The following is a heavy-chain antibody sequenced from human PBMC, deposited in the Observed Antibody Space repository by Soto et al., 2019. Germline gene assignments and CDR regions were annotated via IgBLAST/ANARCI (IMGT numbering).Heavy chain of an antibody. CDR2: ISGSGGST. J-gene: IGHJ3*02. CDR3: AKDRPGGYCSGGSCQPDAFDI. D-gene: IGHD2-15*01. V-gene: IGHV3-23*01. Sequence: GGSLRLSCAASGFTFSSYAMSWVRQAPGKGLEWVSAISGSGGSTYYADSVKGRFTISRDNSKNTLYLQMNSLRAEDTAVYYCAKDRPGGYCSGGSCQPDAFDIWGQGTMVTVSS. CDR1: GFTFSSYA.